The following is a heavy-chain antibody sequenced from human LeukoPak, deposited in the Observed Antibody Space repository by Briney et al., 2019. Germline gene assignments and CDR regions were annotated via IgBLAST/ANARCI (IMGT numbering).Heavy chain of an antibody. Sequence: GGSLRLSCAASGFTFSSYSMIWVRQAPGKGLEWVSSISSRSNYIYYADSVKGRFTISRDNAKNSLYLQMNSLRAEDTAVYYCARGGLDDDGDYPDASDIWGQGTMVTVSS. V-gene: IGHV3-21*06. CDR3: ARGGLDDDGDYPDASDI. J-gene: IGHJ3*02. CDR1: GFTFSSYS. CDR2: ISSRSNYI. D-gene: IGHD4-17*01.